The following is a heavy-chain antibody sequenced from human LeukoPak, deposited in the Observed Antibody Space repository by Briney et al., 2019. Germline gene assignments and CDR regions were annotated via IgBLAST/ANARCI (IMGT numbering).Heavy chain of an antibody. D-gene: IGHD5-24*01. Sequence: GGSLRLSCSASGFTFSSYALHWVRQAPGKGLEYVSGVNSNGVSTNYADSVKSRITISRDNSNNTLHLQMSSLRGEDTAVYYCVKDRDRNLARVNFDYWGQGTLVTVSS. J-gene: IGHJ4*02. CDR3: VKDRDRNLARVNFDY. CDR1: GFTFSSYA. V-gene: IGHV3-64D*06. CDR2: VNSNGVST.